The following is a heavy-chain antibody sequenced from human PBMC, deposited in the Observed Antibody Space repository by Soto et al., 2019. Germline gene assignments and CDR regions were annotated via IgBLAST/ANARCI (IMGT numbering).Heavy chain of an antibody. CDR3: ARGKKYSSSSFRGALAVRPRLNWFDP. CDR2: IYYSGST. Sequence: SETLSLTCTVSGGSISSYYWSWIRQPPGKGLEWIVYIYYSGSTNYNPSLKSRVTISVDTSKNQFSLKLSSVTDADTALYYCARGKKYSSSSFRGALAVRPRLNWFDPWGQGTLVTVSS. J-gene: IGHJ5*02. V-gene: IGHV4-59*01. D-gene: IGHD6-6*01. CDR1: GGSISSYY.